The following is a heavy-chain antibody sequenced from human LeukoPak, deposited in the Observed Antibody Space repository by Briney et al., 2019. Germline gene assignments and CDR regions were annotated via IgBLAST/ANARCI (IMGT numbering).Heavy chain of an antibody. V-gene: IGHV3-30*02. CDR2: IRFDGSIK. CDR1: GFTFSDYG. CDR3: AKEIWPTVTTPGHTHFDY. J-gene: IGHJ4*02. Sequence: GGSLRLSCAASGFTFSDYGMVWVRQAPGKGLEWVAFIRFDGSIKYYTDSVKGRFTISRDNSKNTLCLQMNSLRAEDTAVYYCAKEIWPTVTTPGHTHFDYWGQGTLVTVSS. D-gene: IGHD4-17*01.